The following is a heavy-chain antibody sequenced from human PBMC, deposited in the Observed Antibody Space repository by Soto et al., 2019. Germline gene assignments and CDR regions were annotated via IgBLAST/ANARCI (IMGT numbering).Heavy chain of an antibody. Sequence: ASVEVSCKASGYTFTSYAMHWVRQAPGQRLEWMGWINAGNGNTKYSQKFQGRVTITRDTSASTAYMELSSLRSEDTAVYYCARDRSGWNDAFDIWGQGTMVTVSS. CDR3: ARDRSGWNDAFDI. J-gene: IGHJ3*02. CDR1: GYTFTSYA. CDR2: INAGNGNT. V-gene: IGHV1-3*01. D-gene: IGHD6-19*01.